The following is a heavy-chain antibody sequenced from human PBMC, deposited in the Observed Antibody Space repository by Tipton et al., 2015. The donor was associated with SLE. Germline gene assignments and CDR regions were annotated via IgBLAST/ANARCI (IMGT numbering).Heavy chain of an antibody. J-gene: IGHJ5*02. V-gene: IGHV4-39*01. CDR2: IYYSGST. D-gene: IGHD2-8*02. Sequence: TLSLTCTVSGGSISSSSYYWGWIRQPPGKGLEWIGSIYYSGSTYYNPSLKSRVTISVDTSKNQFSLKLSSVTAAATAVYYCARHSYPGLVVYAHNWFDPWGQGTLVTVSS. CDR1: GGSISSSSYY. CDR3: ARHSYPGLVVYAHNWFDP.